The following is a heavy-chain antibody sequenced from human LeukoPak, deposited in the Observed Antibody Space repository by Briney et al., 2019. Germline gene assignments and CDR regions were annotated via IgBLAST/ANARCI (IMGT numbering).Heavy chain of an antibody. V-gene: IGHV3-30-3*01. CDR3: ARDIRVGSGYYQH. CDR1: GFTFNAYA. D-gene: IGHD3-22*01. CDR2: ISYDGSNK. J-gene: IGHJ1*01. Sequence: PGGSLRLSCAASGFTFNAYAMYCVRQAPGKGLEGVAFISYDGSNKYYADSVKGRFTIARDNSKNTLYLQMNSLRAEDTAVYYCARDIRVGSGYYQHWGQGPLVTVSS.